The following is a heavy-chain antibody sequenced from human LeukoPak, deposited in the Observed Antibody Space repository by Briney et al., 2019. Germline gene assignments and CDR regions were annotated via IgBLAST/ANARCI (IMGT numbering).Heavy chain of an antibody. V-gene: IGHV4-34*01. CDR1: GGSVSGYY. Sequence: KPSETLSLTCAVYGGSVSGYYWSWIRQTPGKGLEWTGEINHSGSTNYNPSLKSRVTISVDTSKNQFSLKLSSVTAADTAVYYCARGTGVLVAAAPNWFDPWGQGTLVTVSS. J-gene: IGHJ5*02. CDR2: INHSGST. D-gene: IGHD6-13*01. CDR3: ARGTGVLVAAAPNWFDP.